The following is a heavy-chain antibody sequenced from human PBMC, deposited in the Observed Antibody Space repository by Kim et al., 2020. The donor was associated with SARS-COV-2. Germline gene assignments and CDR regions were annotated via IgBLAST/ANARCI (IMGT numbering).Heavy chain of an antibody. Sequence: GGSLRLSCAASGFTFSSYAMHWVRQAPGKGLEWVAVISYDGSNKYYADSVKGRFTISRDNSKNTLYLQMNSLRAEDTAVYYCARDSGSTSPTGWGQGTLVTVSS. V-gene: IGHV3-30-3*01. D-gene: IGHD2-2*01. J-gene: IGHJ4*02. CDR3: ARDSGSTSPTG. CDR1: GFTFSSYA. CDR2: ISYDGSNK.